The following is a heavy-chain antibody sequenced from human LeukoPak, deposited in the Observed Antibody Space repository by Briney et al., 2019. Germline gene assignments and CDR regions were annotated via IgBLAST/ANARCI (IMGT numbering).Heavy chain of an antibody. CDR3: ARDSSPIDFWSGYAH. J-gene: IGHJ4*02. CDR2: IKQDGSEK. D-gene: IGHD3-3*01. CDR1: GFIFSSYW. V-gene: IGHV3-7*01. Sequence: PGGSLRLSCAASGFIFSSYWMSWVRQVPGKGLEWVANIKQDGSEKYYVDSVKGRFTISRDNAKNSLYLQMNSLRAGDTAVYYCARDSSPIDFWSGYAHWGQRTLVNVSS.